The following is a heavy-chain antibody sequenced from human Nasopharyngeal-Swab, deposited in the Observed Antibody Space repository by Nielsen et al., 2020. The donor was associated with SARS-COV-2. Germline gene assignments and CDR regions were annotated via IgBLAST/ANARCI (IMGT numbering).Heavy chain of an antibody. CDR1: GYTLTELS. J-gene: IGHJ6*02. D-gene: IGHD6-13*01. CDR2: FDPEDGET. CDR3: ATDLAAAGKYYYYYYGMDV. Sequence: ASVKASCKVSGYTLTELSMHWVRQAPGKGLEWMGGFDPEDGETIYAQKFQGRVTMTEDTSTDTAYMELSSLRSEDTAVYYCATDLAAAGKYYYYYYGMDVWGQGTTVTVSS. V-gene: IGHV1-24*01.